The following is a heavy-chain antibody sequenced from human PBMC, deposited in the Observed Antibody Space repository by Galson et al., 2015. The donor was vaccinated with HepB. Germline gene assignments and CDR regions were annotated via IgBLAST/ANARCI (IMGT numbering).Heavy chain of an antibody. CDR2: INPSGGST. CDR3: ARDLYHYFDY. V-gene: IGHV1-46*01. D-gene: IGHD3-16*02. CDR1: GSTSTSYY. J-gene: IGHJ4*02. Sequence: SVTVSCKASGSTSTSYYMHWVRQAPGQGLEWMGIINPSGGSTSYAQKFQGRVTMTRDTSTNTVYMELSSLRSEDTAVYYCARDLYHYFDYWGQGTLVTVSS.